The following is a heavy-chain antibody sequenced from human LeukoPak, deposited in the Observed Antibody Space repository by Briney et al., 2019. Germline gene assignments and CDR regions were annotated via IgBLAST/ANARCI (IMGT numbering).Heavy chain of an antibody. CDR2: IYYSGST. D-gene: IGHD3-9*01. V-gene: IGHV4-34*01. J-gene: IGHJ6*03. CDR3: ARLGAPFDILTGYNYYYYYMDV. Sequence: SETLSLTCAVYGGSFSGYYWSWIRQPPGKGLEWIGSIYYSGSTYYNPSLKSRVTISVDTSKNQFSLKLSSVTAADTAVYYCARLGAPFDILTGYNYYYYYMDVWGKGTTVTISS. CDR1: GGSFSGYY.